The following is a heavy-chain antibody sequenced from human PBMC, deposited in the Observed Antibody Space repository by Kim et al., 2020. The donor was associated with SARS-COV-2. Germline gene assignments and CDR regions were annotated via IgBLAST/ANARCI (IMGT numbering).Heavy chain of an antibody. J-gene: IGHJ3*02. D-gene: IGHD4-17*01. CDR3: ARGPRVTTSVVGAFDI. V-gene: IGHV4-59*09. Sequence: SLKRRVTISVATSKNQFSLKLSSVTAADTAVYYCARGPRVTTSVVGAFDIWGQGTMVTVSS.